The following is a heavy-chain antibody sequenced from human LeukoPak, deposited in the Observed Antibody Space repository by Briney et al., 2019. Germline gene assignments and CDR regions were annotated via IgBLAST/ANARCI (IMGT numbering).Heavy chain of an antibody. J-gene: IGHJ6*04. CDR1: GYSFTSYW. Sequence: GGSLQISCKGSGYSFTSYWISWGRPMPGKGVEWMGRIDPSDSYTNYSPSFQGHVTISADKSISTAYLQWSSLKASDTAMYYCARHLLRYFYWFHYGMDVWGKGTTVTVSS. D-gene: IGHD3-9*01. CDR2: IDPSDSYT. V-gene: IGHV5-10-1*01. CDR3: ARHLLRYFYWFHYGMDV.